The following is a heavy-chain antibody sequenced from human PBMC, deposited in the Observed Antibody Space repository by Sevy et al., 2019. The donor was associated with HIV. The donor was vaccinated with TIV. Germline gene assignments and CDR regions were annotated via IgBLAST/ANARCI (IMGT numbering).Heavy chain of an antibody. CDR2: IQSKTDGGTT. Sequence: GGSLRLSCAASGFTFSSAWMSWVRQAPGKGLEWVGRIQSKTDGGTTDYAASVKGRFTISSDDSVNKLYLQMNSLTTDDTAVYYCTTDTSTGYFDWLLDFDYWGQGTLVTVSS. V-gene: IGHV3-15*01. J-gene: IGHJ4*02. CDR3: TTDTSTGYFDWLLDFDY. CDR1: GFTFSSAW. D-gene: IGHD3-9*01.